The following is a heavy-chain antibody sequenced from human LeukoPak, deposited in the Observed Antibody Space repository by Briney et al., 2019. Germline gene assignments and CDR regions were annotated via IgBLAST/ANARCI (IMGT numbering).Heavy chain of an antibody. D-gene: IGHD3-22*01. CDR2: ISCSGGST. V-gene: IGHV3-23*01. CDR3: ARVGDYYDSRDYSTDVFDI. J-gene: IGHJ3*02. CDR1: GFTFCIYA. Sequence: PGGSLRLSCAASGFTFCIYARSWVRQAPGKGLEWVSTISCSGGSTYYAGSVKGPFTISRDNSKNTLYLQMNSLRAEDTAVYVCARVGDYYDSRDYSTDVFDIWGQGTMVTVSS.